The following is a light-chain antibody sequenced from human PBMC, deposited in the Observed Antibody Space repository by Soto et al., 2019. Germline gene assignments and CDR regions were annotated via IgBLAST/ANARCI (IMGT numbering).Light chain of an antibody. CDR2: SAS. CDR3: QQYGYSFWT. Sequence: EIVITQSPATLSVSPGERATLSCRASQSVYNNLAWYQQKPGQAPRLLIYSASSRATGVPTRFSGSGSGADYTLTISRLEPEDSAVYYCQQYGYSFWTFGQGTKVDI. J-gene: IGKJ1*01. CDR1: QSVYNN. V-gene: IGKV3D-15*01.